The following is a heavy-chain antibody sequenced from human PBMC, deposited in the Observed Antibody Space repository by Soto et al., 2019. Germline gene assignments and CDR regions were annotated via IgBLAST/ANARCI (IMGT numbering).Heavy chain of an antibody. V-gene: IGHV3-48*02. CDR2: IGRSGDI. D-gene: IGHD3-10*01. CDR3: ARDSGNGFDPY. CDR1: GFTFSTYS. J-gene: IGHJ4*02. Sequence: EVHLVESGGGLVQPGGSLRLSCAASGFTFSTYSMNWVRQAPGKGLELVSYIGRSGDIYYADSVKGRFTISRDNAKNSLYLQMSSLRDEDTAVYYCARDSGNGFDPYWGQGTLVTVSS.